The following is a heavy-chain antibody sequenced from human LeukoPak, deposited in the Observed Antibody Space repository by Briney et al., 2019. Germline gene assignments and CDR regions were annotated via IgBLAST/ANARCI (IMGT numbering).Heavy chain of an antibody. Sequence: GGSLRLSCAASGSSFSSDAMSWVRQAPGKGLEWVSAISGSGGSTYYADSVKGRFTISRDNSKNTLYLQMNSLRGEDTAVYYCAKDRDIVVVVAATCFDYWGQGTLVTVSS. CDR3: AKDRDIVVVVAATCFDY. D-gene: IGHD2-15*01. CDR2: ISGSGGST. J-gene: IGHJ4*02. CDR1: GSSFSSDA. V-gene: IGHV3-23*01.